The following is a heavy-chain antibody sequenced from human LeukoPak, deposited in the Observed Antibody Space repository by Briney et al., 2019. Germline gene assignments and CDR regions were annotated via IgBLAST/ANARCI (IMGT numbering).Heavy chain of an antibody. D-gene: IGHD1-26*01. J-gene: IGHJ3*02. CDR1: GYSISSGYY. CDR2: IYHSGST. V-gene: IGHV4-38-2*02. Sequence: SETLSLTCTVSGYSISSGYYWGWIRQPPGKGLEWIGSIYHSGSTYYNPSLKSRVTISVDTSKNQFSLKLSSVTAADTAVYYCARLVGATSGDAFDIWGQGTMVTVSS. CDR3: ARLVGATSGDAFDI.